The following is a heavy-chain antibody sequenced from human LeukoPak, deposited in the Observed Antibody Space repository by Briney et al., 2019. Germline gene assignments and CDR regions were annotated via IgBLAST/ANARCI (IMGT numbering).Heavy chain of an antibody. CDR1: GFTFSSYE. J-gene: IGHJ4*02. D-gene: IGHD6-13*01. CDR3: ARGPYSSNWYVDY. V-gene: IGHV3-48*03. Sequence: GGSLRLSCAASGFTFSSYEMSWVRQAPGKGLEWVSYISSGSSTIYYADSVKGRFTISRDNAKNSLYLQMNSLRAEDTAVYYCARGPYSSNWYVDYWGQGTLVTVAS. CDR2: ISSGSSTI.